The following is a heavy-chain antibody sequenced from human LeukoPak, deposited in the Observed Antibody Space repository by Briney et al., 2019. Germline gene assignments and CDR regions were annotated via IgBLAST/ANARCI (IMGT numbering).Heavy chain of an antibody. CDR1: GGSISSYY. V-gene: IGHV4-39*07. Sequence: PSETLSLTCTVSGGSISSYYWGWIRQPPGKGLEWIGSIYYSGSTHYNPSLKSRVTISVDTSKNQFSLKLSSVTAADTAVYYCARDGDTAMVSSQNAFDIWGQGTMVTVSS. CDR3: ARDGDTAMVSSQNAFDI. CDR2: IYYSGST. J-gene: IGHJ3*02. D-gene: IGHD5-18*01.